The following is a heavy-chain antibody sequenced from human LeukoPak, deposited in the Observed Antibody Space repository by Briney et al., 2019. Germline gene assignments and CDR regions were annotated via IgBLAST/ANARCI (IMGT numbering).Heavy chain of an antibody. CDR2: TSDRGDYT. V-gene: IGHV3-23*01. Sequence: GGSLRLSCAASGFTFTSYSMSWVRQAPGKGLEWVSGTSDRGDYTYYADSVKGRFTISRDNSKNTLYLQMNSLRAEDTALYFCAKKAQYNGNYPIDYWGQGTLVTVSS. D-gene: IGHD1-26*01. CDR1: GFTFTSYS. J-gene: IGHJ4*02. CDR3: AKKAQYNGNYPIDY.